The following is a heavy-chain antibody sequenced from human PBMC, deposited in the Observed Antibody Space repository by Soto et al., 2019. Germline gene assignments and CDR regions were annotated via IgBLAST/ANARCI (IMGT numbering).Heavy chain of an antibody. Sequence: QVQLQESGPGLVKPSGTLSLTCAVSGGSIIMSNWWSWVRRPPGKGLEWIGEVYHSRSTTYNAPLNSRVTITVDKSKNHFYLRLSSVTAADTAVYYCARDLRRSNSGIDPWGQGILVTVSS. CDR1: GGSIIMSNW. D-gene: IGHD7-27*01. CDR3: ARDLRRSNSGIDP. V-gene: IGHV4-4*02. J-gene: IGHJ5*02. CDR2: VYHSRST.